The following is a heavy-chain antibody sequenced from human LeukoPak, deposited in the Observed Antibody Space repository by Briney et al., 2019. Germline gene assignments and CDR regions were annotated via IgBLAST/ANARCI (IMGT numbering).Heavy chain of an antibody. CDR1: GDSVSSNSAA. D-gene: IGHD6-19*01. V-gene: IGHV6-1*01. CDR3: ARVHGWDSSGWYDFDY. J-gene: IGHJ4*02. CDR2: TYYRSKWYN. Sequence: SQTLSLTCAMSGDSVSSNSAAWNWIRQSPSRGLEWLGRTYYRSKWYNDYAVSVKSRITINPDTSKNQFSLQLNSVTPEDTAVYYCARVHGWDSSGWYDFDYWGQGTLVTVSS.